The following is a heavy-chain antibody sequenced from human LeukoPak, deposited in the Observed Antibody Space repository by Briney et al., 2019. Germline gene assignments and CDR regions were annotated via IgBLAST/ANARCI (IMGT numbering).Heavy chain of an antibody. D-gene: IGHD6-6*01. CDR1: GGSISSYY. CDR2: IYYSGST. Sequence: SETLSLTCTVSGGSISSYYWSWIRQPPGKGLEWIGYIYYSGSTNYNPALKSRVTISVDTSKNQFSLKLSSVTAADTAVYYCARVVAARTYYMDVWGKGTTVTVSS. V-gene: IGHV4-59*01. J-gene: IGHJ6*03. CDR3: ARVVAARTYYMDV.